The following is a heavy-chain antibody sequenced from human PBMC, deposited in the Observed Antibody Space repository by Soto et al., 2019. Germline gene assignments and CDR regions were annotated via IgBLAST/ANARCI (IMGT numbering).Heavy chain of an antibody. CDR1: GDTFNNYA. V-gene: IGHV1-69*12. J-gene: IGHJ4*02. Sequence: QLQLVQSGAEVKKTGSSVKVSCKASGDTFNNYAISWVRQAPGQGLEWMGGIIPIFGTPNYAQKFQGRVTVTADXSXXXVXXELSSLRFEDTAVYYCARPLTPYCSGGSCYLGLDYWGRGTLVTVSS. CDR3: ARPLTPYCSGGSCYLGLDY. D-gene: IGHD2-15*01. CDR2: IIPIFGTP.